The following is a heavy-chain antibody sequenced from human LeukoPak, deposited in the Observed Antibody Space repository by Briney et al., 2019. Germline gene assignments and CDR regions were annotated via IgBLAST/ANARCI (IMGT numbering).Heavy chain of an antibody. CDR1: GGSISSGGYY. D-gene: IGHD6-19*01. CDR3: ARAQWPELGDFDY. CDR2: IYYSGST. J-gene: IGHJ4*02. Sequence: SQTLSLTCTVSGGSISSGGYYWSWIRQHPGKGLEWIGYIYYSGSTYYNPSLKSRVTISVDTSKNQFSLKLSSVTAADTAVCYCARAQWPELGDFDYWGQGTLVTVSS. V-gene: IGHV4-31*03.